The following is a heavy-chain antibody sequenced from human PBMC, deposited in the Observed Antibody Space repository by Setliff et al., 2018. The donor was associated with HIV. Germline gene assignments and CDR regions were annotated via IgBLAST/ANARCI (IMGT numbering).Heavy chain of an antibody. Sequence: GGSLRLSCAASGFTFSPYWMHWVRQAPGKGLEWVSHIGTAGDTYYLDSVKGRFTISREDARNSGYLQMNSLRDDDTAVYFCARTAYYRDSSGYYSVAFDMWGPGTMVTVSS. CDR2: IGTAGDT. J-gene: IGHJ3*02. CDR3: ARTAYYRDSSGYYSVAFDM. D-gene: IGHD3-22*01. CDR1: GFTFSPYW. V-gene: IGHV3-13*01.